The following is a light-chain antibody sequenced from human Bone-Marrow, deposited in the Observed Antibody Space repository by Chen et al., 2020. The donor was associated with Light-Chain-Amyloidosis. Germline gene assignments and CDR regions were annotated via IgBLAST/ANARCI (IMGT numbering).Light chain of an antibody. CDR2: RDT. CDR1: DLPTKY. J-gene: IGLJ2*01. CDR3: QSADSSGTYEVI. V-gene: IGLV3-25*03. Sequence: SSVLTQPPSVSVYPGQTARITCSGDDLPTKYAYWYQQKPGQAPVLVIHRDTERPSGISERFSGSSSGTTATLTISGVQAEDEADYHCQSADSSGTYEVIFGGGTKLTVL.